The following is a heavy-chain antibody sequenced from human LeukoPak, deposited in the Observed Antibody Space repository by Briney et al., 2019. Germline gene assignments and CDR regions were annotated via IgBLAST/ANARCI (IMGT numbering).Heavy chain of an antibody. CDR2: ISSSSSYI. CDR1: GFTFSSYS. D-gene: IGHD5-12*01. Sequence: GGSLRLSCAASGFTFSSYSMNWVRQAPGKGLEWVSSISSSSSYIYYADSVKGRFTISRDNAKNSLYLQMNSLRAEDTAVYYCARQAVLGVATTDYYYMDVWGKGTPVTVSS. V-gene: IGHV3-21*01. J-gene: IGHJ6*03. CDR3: ARQAVLGVATTDYYYMDV.